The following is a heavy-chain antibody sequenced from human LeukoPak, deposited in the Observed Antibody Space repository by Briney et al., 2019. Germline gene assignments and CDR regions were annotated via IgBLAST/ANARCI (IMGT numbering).Heavy chain of an antibody. V-gene: IGHV3-23*01. D-gene: IGHD3-10*01. CDR1: GFTFSSYW. CDR3: AKSLWFGELSLGYYFDY. J-gene: IGHJ4*02. CDR2: ISGSGGST. Sequence: GGSLRLSCAASGFTFSSYWMHWVRQAPGKGLEWVSAISGSGGSTYYADSVKGRFTISRDNSKNTLYLQMNSLRAEDTAVYYCAKSLWFGELSLGYYFDYWGQGALVTVSS.